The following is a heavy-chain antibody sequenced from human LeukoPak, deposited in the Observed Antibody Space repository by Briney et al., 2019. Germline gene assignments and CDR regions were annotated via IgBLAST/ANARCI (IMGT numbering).Heavy chain of an antibody. CDR3: ARVRDKALFDY. CDR1: GFTFTSYS. CDR2: ISSSSSTI. D-gene: IGHD2-21*01. V-gene: IGHV3-48*01. J-gene: IGHJ4*02. Sequence: GGSLRLSCAASGFTFTSYSMNWVRQAPGKGLEWVSYISSSSSTIYYADSVKGRFTISRDNAKNSLYLQMNSLRAEDTAVYYCARVRDKALFDYWGQGTLVTVSS.